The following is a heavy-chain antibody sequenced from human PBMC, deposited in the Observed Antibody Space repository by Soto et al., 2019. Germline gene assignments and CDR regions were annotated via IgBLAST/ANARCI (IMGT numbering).Heavy chain of an antibody. D-gene: IGHD3-10*01. V-gene: IGHV5-51*01. CDR1: GYRFSSFW. Sequence: GESLKISCKISGYRFSSFWIAWVRQKPGKGLEWMGIIYPGDSDTRYSPSFQGQVTISADKSISTAYLQWSSLKASDTAMYYCARHGSGSYYSPFGYWGQGTLVYGSS. CDR3: ARHGSGSYYSPFGY. J-gene: IGHJ4*02. CDR2: IYPGDSDT.